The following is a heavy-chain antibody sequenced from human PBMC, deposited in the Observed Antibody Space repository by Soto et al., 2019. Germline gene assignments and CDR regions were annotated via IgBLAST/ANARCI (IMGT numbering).Heavy chain of an antibody. CDR2: INAGNGDT. V-gene: IGHV1-3*01. J-gene: IGHJ4*02. D-gene: IGHD3-22*01. CDR1: GFTFSSYG. Sequence: PGGSLRLSCAASGFTFSSYGMHWVRQAPGQGLEWMGWINAGNGDTKYSQKFQGRVTITRDTSAITAYMELSSLRSEDTAVYYCARDWTHYDSSGPGDYWGQGTLVTVSS. CDR3: ARDWTHYDSSGPGDY.